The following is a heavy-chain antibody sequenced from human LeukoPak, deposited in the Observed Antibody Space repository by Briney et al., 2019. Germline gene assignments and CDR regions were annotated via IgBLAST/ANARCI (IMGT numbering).Heavy chain of an antibody. Sequence: GGSLRLSCAASGFTFSSYGMHWVRQAPGKGLEWVAVISYDGSNKDSADSVKGRFTISRDNSKSTLYLQMNSLRAGDTAVYYCAKTSSSNWYYFDYWGQGTLVTVSS. CDR1: GFTFSSYG. J-gene: IGHJ4*02. CDR3: AKTSSSNWYYFDY. V-gene: IGHV3-30*18. CDR2: ISYDGSNK. D-gene: IGHD6-13*01.